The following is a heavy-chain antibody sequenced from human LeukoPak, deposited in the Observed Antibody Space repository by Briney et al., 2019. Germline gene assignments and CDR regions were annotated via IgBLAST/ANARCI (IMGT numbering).Heavy chain of an antibody. D-gene: IGHD5-18*01. Sequence: GASVKVSCKASGYTFTSYDINWVRQATGQGLEWMGWMNPNSGNTGYAQKFQGRVTITRNTSISTAYMELSSLRSEDTAVYYCARYSYSHGYFDNWGQGTLVTVSS. CDR2: MNPNSGNT. CDR3: ARYSYSHGYFDN. J-gene: IGHJ4*02. V-gene: IGHV1-8*03. CDR1: GYTFTSYD.